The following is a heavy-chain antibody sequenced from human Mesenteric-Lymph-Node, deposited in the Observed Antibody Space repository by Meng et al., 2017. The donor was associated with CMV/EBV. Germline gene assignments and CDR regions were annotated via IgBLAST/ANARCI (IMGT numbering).Heavy chain of an antibody. J-gene: IGHJ4*02. CDR2: ISSSGGYM. CDR1: GFTFSSYR. D-gene: IGHD5-24*01. Sequence: GESLKISCAASGFTFSSYRMNWVRQAPGKGLEWVSSISSSGGYMFYADSVKGRFTISRDNTMNSLYLQMNSLRAEDTAVYYCAKVDRDGYNLYYFDYWGQGTLVTVSS. V-gene: IGHV3-21*01. CDR3: AKVDRDGYNLYYFDY.